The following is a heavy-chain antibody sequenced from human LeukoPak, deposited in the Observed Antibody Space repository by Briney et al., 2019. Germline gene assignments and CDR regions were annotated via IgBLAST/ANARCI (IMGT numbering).Heavy chain of an antibody. CDR3: AKDLPYYYDSSGSY. CDR1: GFTFSSHN. D-gene: IGHD3-22*01. V-gene: IGHV3-48*01. J-gene: IGHJ4*02. CDR2: ISISSSTI. Sequence: GGSLRLSCAVSGFTFSSHNMNWVRQAPGKGLEWVSYISISSSTIYYADSVKGRFTISRDNAKNSLYLQMNSLRAEDTAVYYCAKDLPYYYDSSGSYWGQGTLVTVSS.